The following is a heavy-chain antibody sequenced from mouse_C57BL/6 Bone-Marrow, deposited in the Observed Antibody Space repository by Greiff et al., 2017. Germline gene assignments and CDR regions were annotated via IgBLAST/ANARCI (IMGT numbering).Heavy chain of an antibody. J-gene: IGHJ3*01. CDR3: ARGSYPFYYDYDGAWFAY. D-gene: IGHD2-4*01. CDR1: GFSLTSYG. Sequence: VNVVESGPGLVQPSQSLSITCTVSGFSLTSYGVHWVRQSPGKGLVWLGVIWSGGSTDYNAAFISRLSISKDNSTSHVFFKMNSLQADDTAIYYWARGSYPFYYDYDGAWFAYWGQGTLVTVSA. V-gene: IGHV2-2*01. CDR2: IWSGGST.